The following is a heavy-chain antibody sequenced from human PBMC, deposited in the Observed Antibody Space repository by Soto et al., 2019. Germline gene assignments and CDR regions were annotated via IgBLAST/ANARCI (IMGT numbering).Heavy chain of an antibody. J-gene: IGHJ4*02. Sequence: EVQLVESGGGLVQPGGSLRLSCAASGFTFSSYWMHWVRQAPGKGLVWVSHINTDGSGASYADSVTGRFTISRDNAKNTLSLQMNSLRAEDTAVYYCARDGASGEWDYWGQGTLVTVSS. CDR1: GFTFSSYW. V-gene: IGHV3-74*01. D-gene: IGHD3-10*01. CDR2: INTDGSGA. CDR3: ARDGASGEWDY.